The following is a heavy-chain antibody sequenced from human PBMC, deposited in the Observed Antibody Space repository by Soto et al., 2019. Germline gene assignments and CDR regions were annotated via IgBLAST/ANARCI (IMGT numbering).Heavy chain of an antibody. V-gene: IGHV4-30-2*01. CDR1: GGSISSGGYS. CDR3: ARWETGTTGFDY. CDR2: IYHSGST. D-gene: IGHD1-7*01. J-gene: IGHJ4*02. Sequence: PSETLSLTCAVSGGSISSGGYSWSWIRQPPGKGLEWIGYIYHSGSTYYNPSLKSRVTISVDRSKNQFSLKLSSVTAAGTAVYYCARWETGTTGFDYWGQGTLVTVSS.